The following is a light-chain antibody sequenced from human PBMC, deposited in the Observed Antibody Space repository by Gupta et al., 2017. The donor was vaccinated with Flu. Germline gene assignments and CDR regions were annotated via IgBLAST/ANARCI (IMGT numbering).Light chain of an antibody. V-gene: IGKV1-39*01. CDR2: AAS. CDR3: QHSYSTPLS. J-gene: IGKJ2*03. Sequence: MTQSPSSLSASVGDRVTITCRASQSISSYLNWYQQKPGKAPKLLIYAASSLQSGVPSRFSGSGSGIDFTLTISRLQPEDFATYYCQHSYSTPLSFGPGTKVEIK. CDR1: QSISSY.